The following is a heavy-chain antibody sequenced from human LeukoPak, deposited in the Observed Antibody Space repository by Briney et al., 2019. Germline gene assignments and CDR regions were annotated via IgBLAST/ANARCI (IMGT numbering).Heavy chain of an antibody. D-gene: IGHD3-22*01. Sequence: ASVKVSCKASGYTFTGYYMHWVRQAPGQGLEWMGWINPNSGGTNYAQKFQGRVTMTRDTSISTAYMELSRLRSDDTAVYYCARVVDDSSGYSYYYYYYMDVWGKGTTVTVSS. CDR1: GYTFTGYY. V-gene: IGHV1-2*02. CDR3: ARVVDDSSGYSYYYYYYMDV. CDR2: INPNSGGT. J-gene: IGHJ6*03.